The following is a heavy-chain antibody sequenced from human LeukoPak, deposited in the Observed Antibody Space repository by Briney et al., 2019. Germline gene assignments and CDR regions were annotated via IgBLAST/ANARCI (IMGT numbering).Heavy chain of an antibody. CDR3: ATIKRGSIYGYFDF. CDR2: LLDSVNT. J-gene: IGHJ4*02. D-gene: IGHD5-18*01. Sequence: SETLSLTCTVSGGSITSHYWSWIRQPPGKGLEWIAYLLDSVNTKDNPSLQSRLTLSADTSKNQFSLRLSSVTAADTAVYYCATIKRGSIYGYFDFWGQGIKVTVSS. CDR1: GGSITSHY. V-gene: IGHV4-59*11.